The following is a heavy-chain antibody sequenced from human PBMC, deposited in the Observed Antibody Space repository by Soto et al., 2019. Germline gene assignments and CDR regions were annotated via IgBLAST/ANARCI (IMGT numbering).Heavy chain of an antibody. V-gene: IGHV3-48*02. D-gene: IGHD2-15*01. CDR1: GFTFSTYN. CDR3: ARDQIGCSGDSCSPFDP. J-gene: IGHJ5*02. CDR2: ISSTSTTV. Sequence: EVQLVESGGGLVQPGGSLRLSCAASGFTFSTYNMNWVRQAPGKGLECISYISSTSTTVYYADSVKGRFTISRDNAKNSLYLRMNRLRDEDTAVYFCARDQIGCSGDSCSPFDPWGQGTLVTVSS.